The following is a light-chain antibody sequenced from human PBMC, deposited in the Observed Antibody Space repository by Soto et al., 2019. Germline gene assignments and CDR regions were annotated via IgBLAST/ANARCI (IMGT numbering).Light chain of an antibody. Sequence: QSALTQPASVSGSPGQSITISCTGTSSDVGGYNYVSWYQHHPGKAPKLMIYDVSNRPSGVSNRFSGSKSGNTAYLTISGLQAEDEADYYCSSYTTSTTVFGGGTKLTVL. CDR1: SSDVGGYNY. V-gene: IGLV2-14*03. CDR3: SSYTTSTTV. CDR2: DVS. J-gene: IGLJ2*01.